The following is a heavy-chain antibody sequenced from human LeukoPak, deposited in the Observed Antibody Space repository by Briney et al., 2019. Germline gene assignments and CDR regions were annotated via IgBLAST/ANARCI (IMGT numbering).Heavy chain of an antibody. D-gene: IGHD6-19*01. CDR1: GGSISSYY. CDR2: IYTSGST. V-gene: IGHV4-4*07. CDR3: ARSRGSGWYRGWYFDY. J-gene: IGHJ4*02. Sequence: SETLSLTCTVSGGSISSYYWSWIRQPAGKGLEWIGRIYTSGSTNYNPSLKSRVTMSVDTSKNQFSLKLSSVTAADTAVYYCARSRGSGWYRGWYFDYWGQGTLVTVSS.